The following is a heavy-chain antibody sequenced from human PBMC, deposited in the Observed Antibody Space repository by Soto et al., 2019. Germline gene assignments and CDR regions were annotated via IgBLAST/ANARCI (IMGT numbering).Heavy chain of an antibody. CDR2: IIPIFGTA. Sequence: GASVKVSCKXSGGTFSSYAISWVRQAPGQGLEWMGGIIPIFGTANYAQKFQGRVTITADESTSTAYMELSSLRSEDTAVYYCARDQVAAAGKLRETDYYYYYGMDVWGQGTTVTVSS. D-gene: IGHD6-13*01. V-gene: IGHV1-69*13. J-gene: IGHJ6*02. CDR1: GGTFSSYA. CDR3: ARDQVAAAGKLRETDYYYYYGMDV.